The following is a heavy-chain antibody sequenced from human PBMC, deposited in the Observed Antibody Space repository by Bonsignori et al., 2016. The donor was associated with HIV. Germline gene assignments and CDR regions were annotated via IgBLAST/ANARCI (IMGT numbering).Heavy chain of an antibody. V-gene: IGHV3-48*03. D-gene: IGHD3-3*01. Sequence: GESLKISCAASGFTFSSYEMNWVRQAPGKGLEWVSYISSSGSTIYYADSVKGRFTISRDNAKNSLYLQMNSLRAEDTAVYYCARVAPLFWSGYYQYYFDYWGQGTLVTVSS. J-gene: IGHJ4*02. CDR3: ARVAPLFWSGYYQYYFDY. CDR1: GFTFSSYE. CDR2: ISSSGSTI.